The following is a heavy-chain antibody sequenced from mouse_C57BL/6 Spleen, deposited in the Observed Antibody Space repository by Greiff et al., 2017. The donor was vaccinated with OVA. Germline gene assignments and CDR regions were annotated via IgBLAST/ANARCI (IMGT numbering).Heavy chain of an antibody. CDR2: ISYDGSN. CDR3: ARGGGSYYAMDY. CDR1: GYSITSGYY. Sequence: EVKVEESGPGLVKPSQSLSLTCSVTGYSITSGYYWNWIRQFPGNKLEWMGYISYDGSNNYNPSLKNRISITRDTSKNQFFLKLNSVTTEDTATDFCARGGGSYYAMDYWGQGTSVTVSS. V-gene: IGHV3-6*01. J-gene: IGHJ4*01.